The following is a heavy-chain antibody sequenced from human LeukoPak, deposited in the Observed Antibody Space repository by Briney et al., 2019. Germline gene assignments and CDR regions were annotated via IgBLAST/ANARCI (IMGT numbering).Heavy chain of an antibody. V-gene: IGHV5-51*01. CDR2: IYPGDSDT. CDR1: GYSFTSYW. CDR3: ARLEAIREQWPYRGTWAFDI. J-gene: IGHJ3*02. D-gene: IGHD6-19*01. Sequence: RGESLKISCKGSGYSFTSYWIGWVRQMPGKGLEWMGIIYPGDSDTRYSPSFQGQVTISADKSISTAYLQWSSLKASDTAMYYCARLEAIREQWPYRGTWAFDIWGQGTMVTVSS.